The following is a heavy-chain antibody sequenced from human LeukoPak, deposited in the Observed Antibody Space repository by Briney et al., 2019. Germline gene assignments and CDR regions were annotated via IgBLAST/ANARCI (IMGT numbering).Heavy chain of an antibody. J-gene: IGHJ4*02. V-gene: IGHV3-23*01. CDR2: SGSGGST. Sequence: GGSLRLSCAASGFTFSSYAMNWVRQAPGKGLEWVSSSGSGGSTYYADSVKGRFTISRDNSKNTLYLQMDSLRAEDTAVYYCAKDLAISGSRTPPFDYWGQGTLVTVSS. D-gene: IGHD1-26*01. CDR1: GFTFSSYA. CDR3: AKDLAISGSRTPPFDY.